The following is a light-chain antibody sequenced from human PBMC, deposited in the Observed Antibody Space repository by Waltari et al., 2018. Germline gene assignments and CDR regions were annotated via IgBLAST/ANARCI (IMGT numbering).Light chain of an antibody. J-gene: IGKJ3*01. CDR3: QQYNINSPFA. CDR1: QSISNW. Sequence: DLQMTQSPSTLSASVGDRVSIPCRARQSISNWLAWYQQKPGKAPKLLIYKASNLENGVPSRCSGGGLCTEFTLTISSLQPDDFATDYCQQYNINSPFAFGPGTKVDIK. V-gene: IGKV1-5*03. CDR2: KAS.